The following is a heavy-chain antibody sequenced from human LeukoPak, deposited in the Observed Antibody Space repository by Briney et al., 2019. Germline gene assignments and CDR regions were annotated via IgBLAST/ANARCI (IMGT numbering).Heavy chain of an antibody. J-gene: IGHJ4*02. Sequence: GGSLRLSCAASGFTFSSYSMNWVRQAPGKGLEWVSYISSSSSTIYYADSVKGRFTISRDNAKNSLYLQMNSLRAEDTAVYYCARDLLQGWNPYYFDYWGQGTLVTVSS. CDR2: ISSSSSTI. CDR3: ARDLLQGWNPYYFDY. V-gene: IGHV3-48*01. D-gene: IGHD1-1*01. CDR1: GFTFSSYS.